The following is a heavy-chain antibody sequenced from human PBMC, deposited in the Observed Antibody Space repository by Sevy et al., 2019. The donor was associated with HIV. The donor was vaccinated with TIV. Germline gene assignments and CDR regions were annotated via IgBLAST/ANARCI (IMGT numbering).Heavy chain of an antibody. D-gene: IGHD3-16*01. CDR3: AKEGDGIRSHFEH. V-gene: IGHV3-30*18. CDR2: MSYDGSKK. CDR1: GFTFTTYG. J-gene: IGHJ4*02. Sequence: GGPLRLSCVASGFTFTTYGINWVRQAPGKGPEGVAVMSYDGSKKYYADSVKGRFTISRENSKNTLYLQMNSLRAEDTALYYCAKEGDGIRSHFEHWGQGTLVTVSS.